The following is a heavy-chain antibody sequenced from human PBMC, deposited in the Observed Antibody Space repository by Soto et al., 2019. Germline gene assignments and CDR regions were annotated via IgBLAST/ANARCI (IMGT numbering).Heavy chain of an antibody. D-gene: IGHD1-1*01. CDR1: GFSFSNNA. CDR2: ISSDGSKK. V-gene: IGHV3-30*18. CDR3: AKGGSRTTGRYIFDY. J-gene: IGHJ4*02. Sequence: QVQLVESGGGVVQPGRSLRLSCVASGFSFSNNAMHWVRQAPGKGLESVAVISSDGSKKYYADSVKGRFTISRDNSKNTVYLQVDSPRAEDTAMYYCAKGGSRTTGRYIFDYWGQGTLVTVSS.